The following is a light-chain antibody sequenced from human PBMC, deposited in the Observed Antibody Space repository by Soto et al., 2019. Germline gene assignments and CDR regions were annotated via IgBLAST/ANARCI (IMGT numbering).Light chain of an antibody. Sequence: IQMTQSPSTLSASLGDRVTITCRASQSISRWLEWYQQKPGKAPKLLIYKASSLESGVPSRFRGSGSGTEFTLTISSLQPDDFETYYCQQYNSYSCAFGQGTKVDIK. CDR3: QQYNSYSCA. J-gene: IGKJ1*01. CDR1: QSISRW. V-gene: IGKV1-5*03. CDR2: KAS.